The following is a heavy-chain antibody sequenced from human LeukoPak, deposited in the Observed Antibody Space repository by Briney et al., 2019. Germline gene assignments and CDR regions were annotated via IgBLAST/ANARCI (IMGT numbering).Heavy chain of an antibody. CDR2: IYPDDSDT. D-gene: IGHD5-18*01. J-gene: IGHJ4*02. Sequence: GESLKISCQGSGYSFTNYWIGWVRQMPGKGLEWMGIIYPDDSDTRYRPSFQGQVTISADKSIATAYLQWSSLKASDTAMYYCARLQYSNGYVDYWGQGTLVTVSS. V-gene: IGHV5-51*01. CDR3: ARLQYSNGYVDY. CDR1: GYSFTNYW.